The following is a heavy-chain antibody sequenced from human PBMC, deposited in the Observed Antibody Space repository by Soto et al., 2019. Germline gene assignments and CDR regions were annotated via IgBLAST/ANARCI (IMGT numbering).Heavy chain of an antibody. V-gene: IGHV4-38-2*01. CDR2: IYHSGST. D-gene: IGHD3-10*01. Sequence: SETLSLTCAVSGYSISSGYYWGWIRQPPGKGLEWIGSIYHSGSTYYNPSLKSRVTISVDTSKNQFSLKLSSVTAADTAVYYCARGGYYSLAWFDPWGQGTLVTVSS. CDR3: ARGGYYSLAWFDP. J-gene: IGHJ5*02. CDR1: GYSISSGYY.